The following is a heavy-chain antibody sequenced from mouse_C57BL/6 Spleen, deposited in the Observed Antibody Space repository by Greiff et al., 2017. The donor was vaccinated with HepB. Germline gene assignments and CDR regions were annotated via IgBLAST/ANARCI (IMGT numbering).Heavy chain of an antibody. J-gene: IGHJ2*01. CDR3: ARNYGNSFDY. CDR1: GYTFTSYW. V-gene: IGHV1-50*01. D-gene: IGHD1-1*01. CDR2: IDPSDSYT. Sequence: VQLQQPGAELVKPGASVKLSCKASGYTFTSYWMQWVKQRPGQGLEWIGEIDPSDSYTNYNQKFKGKATLTVDTSSSTAYMQLSSLTSEDSAVYYCARNYGNSFDYWGQGTPLTVSS.